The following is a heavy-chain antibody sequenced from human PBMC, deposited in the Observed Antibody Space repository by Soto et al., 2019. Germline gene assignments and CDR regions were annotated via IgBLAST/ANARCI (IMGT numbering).Heavy chain of an antibody. CDR3: ARLYAIEYYFDY. V-gene: IGHV5-51*01. J-gene: IGHJ4*02. CDR2: VYPDDSDT. D-gene: IGHD2-8*01. CDR1: GYNFINHW. Sequence: GESLKISCKGSGYNFINHWIAWVRQMPGKGLEWMGIVYPDDSDTRYSPSFQGQVTISADKSISTAYLQWSSLKASDTAMYYCARLYAIEYYFDYWGQGTLVTVSS.